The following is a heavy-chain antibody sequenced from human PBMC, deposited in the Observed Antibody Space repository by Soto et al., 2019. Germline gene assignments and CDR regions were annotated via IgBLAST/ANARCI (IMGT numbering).Heavy chain of an antibody. Sequence: GGSLRLSCAASGFTFSNYAIAWVRQAPGKGLEWVSGISGSGGTTYYADSVKGRFTISRDNSAGTTYMELSSLTSEDTAIYYCARDDSGYSGSHYIDYFNFWGQGTLVTVSS. CDR2: ISGSGGTT. D-gene: IGHD1-26*01. V-gene: IGHV3-23*01. CDR3: ARDDSGYSGSHYIDYFNF. CDR1: GFTFSNYA. J-gene: IGHJ4*02.